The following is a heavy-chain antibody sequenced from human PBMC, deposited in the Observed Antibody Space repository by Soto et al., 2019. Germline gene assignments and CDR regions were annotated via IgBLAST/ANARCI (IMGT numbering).Heavy chain of an antibody. CDR3: ARDGRYFDWLFRLGHADYYYYGMDV. Sequence: PSETLSLTCTVSGGSISSGGYYWSWIRQPPGKGLEWIGYIYYSGSTYYNPSLKSRVTISVDTSKNQFSLKLSSVTAADTAVYYCARDGRYFDWLFRLGHADYYYYGMDVWGQGTTVTVSS. CDR1: GGSISSGGYY. CDR2: IYYSGST. V-gene: IGHV4-30-4*08. J-gene: IGHJ6*02. D-gene: IGHD3-9*01.